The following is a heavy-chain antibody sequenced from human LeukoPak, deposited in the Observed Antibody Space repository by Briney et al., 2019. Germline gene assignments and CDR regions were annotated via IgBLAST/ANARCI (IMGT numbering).Heavy chain of an antibody. CDR1: GFTFSSYA. D-gene: IGHD1-7*01. Sequence: GGSLRLSCTASGFTFSSYAMNWVRQAPGKGLEWVSAISGSGGSTYYADSVRGRFTISRDNSKNTLYLQMNSLRAEDTAVYYCAKGQGYNWDYVFDPWGQGTLVTLSS. CDR2: ISGSGGST. CDR3: AKGQGYNWDYVFDP. V-gene: IGHV3-23*01. J-gene: IGHJ5*02.